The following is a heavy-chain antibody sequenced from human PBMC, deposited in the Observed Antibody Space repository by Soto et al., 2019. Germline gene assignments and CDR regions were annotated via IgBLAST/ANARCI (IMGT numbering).Heavy chain of an antibody. D-gene: IGHD1-1*01. CDR1: GGSFSGYY. Sequence: QVRLQQWGTGLLKSSETLSLTCAVYGGSFSGYYWSWLRQPPGKGLEWIGEINHSGSTNYNPSLKSRFTISVDTSKNQFSLKVTSVTAADTAVYYCATANWSHHYFDPWGQGTLVTVSS. CDR2: INHSGST. V-gene: IGHV4-34*01. CDR3: ATANWSHHYFDP. J-gene: IGHJ5*02.